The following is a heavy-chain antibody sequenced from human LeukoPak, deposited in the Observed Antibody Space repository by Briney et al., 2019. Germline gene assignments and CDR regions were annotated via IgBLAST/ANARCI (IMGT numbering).Heavy chain of an antibody. V-gene: IGHV3-30*18. CDR1: GFTFTSNG. CDR3: AKDPRGHFDFDY. J-gene: IGHJ4*02. Sequence: GGSLRLSCAASGFTFTSNGIHWVRQAPGQGLEGVAVTPYYGINKYYADSVKGRFTISGDSSKQAVYLQMNSLRPEDTAVYYCAKDPRGHFDFDYWGQGTLVTVSS. D-gene: IGHD1-26*01. CDR2: TPYYGINK.